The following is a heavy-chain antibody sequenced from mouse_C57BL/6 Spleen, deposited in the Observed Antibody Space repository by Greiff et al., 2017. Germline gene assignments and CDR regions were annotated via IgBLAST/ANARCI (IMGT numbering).Heavy chain of an antibody. Sequence: EVKLMESGPELVKPGASVKISCKASGYSFTDYNMNWVKQSNGKSLEWIGVINPNYGTTSYNQKFKGKATLTVDQSSSTAYMQLNSLTSEDSAVYYCAREGITTVVAHWYFDVWGTGTTVTVSS. CDR3: AREGITTVVAHWYFDV. CDR2: INPNYGTT. J-gene: IGHJ1*03. D-gene: IGHD1-1*01. V-gene: IGHV1-39*01. CDR1: GYSFTDYN.